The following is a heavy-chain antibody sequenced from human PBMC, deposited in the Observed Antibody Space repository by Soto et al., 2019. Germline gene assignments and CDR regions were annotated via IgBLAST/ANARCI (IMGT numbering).Heavy chain of an antibody. V-gene: IGHV3-15*01. CDR2: IKTKSDGETT. D-gene: IGHD3-10*01. CDR1: AFAFSDAW. Sequence: LRLSCAASAFAFSDAWMTWVRQAPGKGLEWVGRIKTKSDGETTEYAAPVKGRFTISRDDSKNTLYLRMNSLKTEDTAVYYCSQLYFDYWGQGTLVTVSS. J-gene: IGHJ4*02. CDR3: SQLYFDY.